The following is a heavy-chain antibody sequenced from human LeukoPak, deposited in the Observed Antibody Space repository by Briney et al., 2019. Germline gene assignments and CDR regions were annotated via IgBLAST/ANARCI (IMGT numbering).Heavy chain of an antibody. J-gene: IGHJ4*02. CDR1: GRASNNSSYY. CDR2: FSSGGSA. D-gene: IGHD1-7*01. V-gene: IGHV4-39*07. CDR3: ARKQTGTMYDV. Sequence: PSETLSLKCIVPGRASNNSSYYWAPIRQSPGKGLEWIGTFSSGGSAYYNPSLTSRVSISKDTSDNQFSLRLYSVTAADTAVYYCARKQTGTMYDVWGQGTQVTVSS.